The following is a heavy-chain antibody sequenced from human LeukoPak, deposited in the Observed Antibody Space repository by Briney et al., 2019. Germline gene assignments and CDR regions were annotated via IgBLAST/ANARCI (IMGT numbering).Heavy chain of an antibody. V-gene: IGHV1-69*04. CDR3: ARDRTYDFWSGYPNYFDY. Sequence: SVKVSCKASGGTFSSYAISWVRQAPGQGLEWMGRIIPILGIANYAQKFQGRVTITADKSTSTAYMELSSLRSEDTAVYYCARDRTYDFWSGYPNYFDYWGQGTLVTVSS. CDR1: GGTFSSYA. D-gene: IGHD3-3*01. J-gene: IGHJ4*02. CDR2: IIPILGIA.